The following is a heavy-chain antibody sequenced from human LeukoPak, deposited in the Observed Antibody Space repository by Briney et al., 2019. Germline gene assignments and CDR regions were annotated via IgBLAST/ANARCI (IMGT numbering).Heavy chain of an antibody. Sequence: PGGSLRLSCAASGFTFSNAWMSWVRQAPGKGLEWVGRIKSKTDGGTTDYAAPVKGRFTISRDDSKNTLCLQMNSLKTEDTAVYYCTTALWDVDIDIWGQGTMVTVSS. J-gene: IGHJ3*02. D-gene: IGHD5-12*01. CDR2: IKSKTDGGTT. CDR1: GFTFSNAW. V-gene: IGHV3-15*01. CDR3: TTALWDVDIDI.